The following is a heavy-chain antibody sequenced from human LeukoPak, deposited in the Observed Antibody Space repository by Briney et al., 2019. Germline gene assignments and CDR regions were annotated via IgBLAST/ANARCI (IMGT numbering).Heavy chain of an antibody. J-gene: IGHJ4*02. CDR2: ISAYNGNT. CDR1: GYTFTSYG. D-gene: IGHD6-19*01. V-gene: IGHV1-18*01. CDR3: ARDDSSGWLGTSFDY. Sequence: REASVKVSCKASGYTFTSYGISWVRQAPGQGLEWMGWISAYNGNTNYAQKLQGRVTMTTDTSTSTAYMELRSLRSDDTAVYYCARDDSSGWLGTSFDYWGQGTLVTVSS.